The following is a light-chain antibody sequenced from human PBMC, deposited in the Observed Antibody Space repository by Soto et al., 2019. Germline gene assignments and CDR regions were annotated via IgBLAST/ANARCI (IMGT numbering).Light chain of an antibody. CDR1: SSDVGGYNY. V-gene: IGLV2-14*01. J-gene: IGLJ2*01. CDR2: DVS. Sequence: QSALTQPASVSGSPGQSITISCTGTSSDVGGYNYVSWFQQFPGKAPKVLIYDVSQRPSGVSNRFSGSKSGNTASLTISGLQAEDEADYYCSSYASDNTRLFGGGTKLTVL. CDR3: SSYASDNTRL.